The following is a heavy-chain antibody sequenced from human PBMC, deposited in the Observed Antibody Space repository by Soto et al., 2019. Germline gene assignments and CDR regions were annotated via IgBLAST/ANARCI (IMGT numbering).Heavy chain of an antibody. CDR3: AKSGYSGSFSLSYYYGMDF. Sequence: PGGSLRLSCAASGFTFSSYGMHWVRQAPGKGLEWVAVISYDGSNKYYADSVKGRFTISRDNSKNTLYLQMNSLRAEDTAVYYCAKSGYSGSFSLSYYYGMDFRGPGPSVTGSS. D-gene: IGHD1-26*01. CDR2: ISYDGSNK. V-gene: IGHV3-30*18. J-gene: IGHJ6*02. CDR1: GFTFSSYG.